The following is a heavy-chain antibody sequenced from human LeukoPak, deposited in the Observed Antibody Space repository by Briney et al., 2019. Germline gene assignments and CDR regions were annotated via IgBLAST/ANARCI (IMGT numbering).Heavy chain of an antibody. V-gene: IGHV3-23*01. D-gene: IGHD3-22*01. CDR2: ISGSGGST. CDR3: AKDLPRGYYDSSGYYYGY. Sequence: PGGSLRLSCAASGFTFSSYAMSWVRQAPGKGLEWASAISGSGGSTYYADSVKGRFTISRDNSKNTLYLQMNSLRAEDTAVYYCAKDLPRGYYDSSGYYYGYWGQGTLVTVSS. J-gene: IGHJ4*02. CDR1: GFTFSSYA.